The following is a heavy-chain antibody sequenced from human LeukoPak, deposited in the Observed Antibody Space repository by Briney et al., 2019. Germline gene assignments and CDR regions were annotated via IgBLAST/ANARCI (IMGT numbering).Heavy chain of an antibody. CDR2: INHSGSA. CDR3: ARSVYGDFDSRYFDV. J-gene: IGHJ2*01. D-gene: IGHD4-17*01. Sequence: PSETLSLTCAVYGGSFRGYYWSWIRQPPGKGLEWIGEINHSGSANYTPSLKSRVTISVDKSTKQFSLRLSSVTAADTAVHYCARSVYGDFDSRYFDVWGRGTLVTVSS. CDR1: GGSFRGYY. V-gene: IGHV4-34*01.